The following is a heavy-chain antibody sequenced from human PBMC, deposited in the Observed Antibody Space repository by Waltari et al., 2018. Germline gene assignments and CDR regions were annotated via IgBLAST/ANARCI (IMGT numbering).Heavy chain of an antibody. CDR3: ARVATKTYSSPVPGRPYYYGMDV. CDR2: INSDGSST. D-gene: IGHD6-13*01. CDR1: GFTSSGYW. Sequence: EQLLESGGGLVQPGRSLRPSCAALGFTSSGYWMDWVGQPPGKGLVWVSRINSDGSSTIYAESVKGRFTISRDNAKNTLYVQMNRLRAEDTAVYYCARVATKTYSSPVPGRPYYYGMDVWGQGTTVTVSS. V-gene: IGHV3-74*01. J-gene: IGHJ6*02.